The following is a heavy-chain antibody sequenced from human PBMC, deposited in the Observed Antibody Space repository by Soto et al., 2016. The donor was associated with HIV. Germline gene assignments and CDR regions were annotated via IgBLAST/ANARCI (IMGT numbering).Heavy chain of an antibody. CDR1: GFTFSDFW. D-gene: IGHD1-26*01. CDR2: IYGDGSST. V-gene: IGHV3-74*01. J-gene: IGHJ4*02. CDR3: AREFGASFDY. Sequence: EVQLVESGGGIIQPGGSLRLSCEASGFTFSDFWMHWIRQAPGKGLMWVSRIYGDGSSTTYADSVQGRFTISRDNAKNTLFLQMNSLRADDTAIYYCAREFGASFDYWARECWSPSPQ.